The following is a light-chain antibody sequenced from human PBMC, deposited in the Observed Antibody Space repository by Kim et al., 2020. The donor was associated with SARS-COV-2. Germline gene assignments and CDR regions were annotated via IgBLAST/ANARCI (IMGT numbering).Light chain of an antibody. CDR2: GAS. CDR3: KQYNNWPPYT. CDR1: QSVNSD. Sequence: DIVMTQSPATLSVSPGDRATLSCRASQSVNSDLAWYQQRPGQGPRLLIYGASTRAPGVPDRVSGSGSGTEFTLTISSRQSEDFAVYFCKQYNNWPPYTFGQRTKLEI. V-gene: IGKV3-15*01. J-gene: IGKJ2*01.